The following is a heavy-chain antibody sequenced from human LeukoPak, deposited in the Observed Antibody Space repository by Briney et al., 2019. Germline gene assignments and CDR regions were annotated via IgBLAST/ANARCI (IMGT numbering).Heavy chain of an antibody. CDR1: GYSFTSYW. CDR2: IYPGDSDT. D-gene: IGHD5-18*01. V-gene: IGHV5-51*01. CDR3: ARQQYSYGYDAFDI. J-gene: IGHJ3*02. Sequence: GESLQISCKGSGYSFTSYWIGWVRQLPGKGLEWMGIIYPGDSDTRYSPSFQGQVTISADKSISTACLQWSSLKASDTAMYYCARQQYSYGYDAFDIWGQGTMVTVSS.